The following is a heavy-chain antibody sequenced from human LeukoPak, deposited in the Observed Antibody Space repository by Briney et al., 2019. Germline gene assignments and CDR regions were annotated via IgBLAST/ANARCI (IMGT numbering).Heavy chain of an antibody. Sequence: GGSLRLSCVASGFTFSTYSMNWVRQAPGKGLEWVSFISNSGDTIYYADSVKGRFTISRDNAKSSLYLQMNSLRAEDTAVYYCARDFARSWPYGMDVWGQGTTVTVSS. CDR2: ISNSGDTI. CDR1: GFTFSTYS. J-gene: IGHJ6*02. V-gene: IGHV3-48*04. D-gene: IGHD6-13*01. CDR3: ARDFARSWPYGMDV.